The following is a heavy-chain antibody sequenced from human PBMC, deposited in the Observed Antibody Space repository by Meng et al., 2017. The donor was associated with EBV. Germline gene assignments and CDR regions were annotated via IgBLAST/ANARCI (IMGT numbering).Heavy chain of an antibody. V-gene: IGHV1-2*06. CDR1: GYTFTGYY. CDR3: ARVGIAVAGTGDY. D-gene: IGHD6-19*01. CDR2: INPNSGGT. Sequence: QVRLVQSGVEVKKPRGSVKVSCKASGYTFTGYYMHWVRQAPGQGLEWMGRINPNSGGTNYAQKFQGRVTMTRDTSISTAYMELSRLRSDDTAVYYCARVGIAVAGTGDYWGQGTLVTVSS. J-gene: IGHJ4*02.